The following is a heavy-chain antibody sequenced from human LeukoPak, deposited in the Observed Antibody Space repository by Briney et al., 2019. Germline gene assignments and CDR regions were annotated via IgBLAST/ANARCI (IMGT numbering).Heavy chain of an antibody. CDR1: GFTFSSYG. J-gene: IGHJ6*03. Sequence: GGSLRLSCAASGFTFSSYGMHWVRQAPGKGLEWVAVIWYDGSNKYYADSVKGRFTISRDNAKNSLYLQMNSLRAEDTAVYYCARGGTYCGGDCYTNYYYYYYMDVWGKGTTVTVSS. D-gene: IGHD2-21*02. CDR2: IWYDGSNK. CDR3: ARGGTYCGGDCYTNYYYYYYMDV. V-gene: IGHV3-33*01.